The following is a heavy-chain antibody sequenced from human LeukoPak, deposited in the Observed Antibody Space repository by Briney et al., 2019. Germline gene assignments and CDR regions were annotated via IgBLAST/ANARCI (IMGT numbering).Heavy chain of an antibody. V-gene: IGHV3-7*01. CDR3: ARDLSYDSGSSGYYWSYFDY. CDR2: IKQDGSEK. D-gene: IGHD3-22*01. J-gene: IGHJ4*02. CDR1: GFTFSSYW. Sequence: QPGRSLRLSCAASGFTFSSYWMSWVRQAPGKGLEWVANIKQDGSEKYYVDSVKGRFTISRDNAKNSLYLQMNSLRAEDTAVYYCARDLSYDSGSSGYYWSYFDYWGQGTLVTVSS.